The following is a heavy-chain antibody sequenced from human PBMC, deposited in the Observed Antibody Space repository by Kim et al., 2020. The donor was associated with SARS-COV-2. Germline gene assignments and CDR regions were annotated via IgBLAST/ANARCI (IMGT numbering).Heavy chain of an antibody. V-gene: IGHV3-7*01. D-gene: IGHD1-26*01. CDR3: ARDWEDGWEPSLVIDY. J-gene: IGHJ4*02. Sequence: KKKQDGSEKYYVDSVKGRFTISRDNAKNSLYLQMNSLRAEDTAVYYCARDWEDGWEPSLVIDYWGQVTLVTVSS. CDR2: KKQDGSEK.